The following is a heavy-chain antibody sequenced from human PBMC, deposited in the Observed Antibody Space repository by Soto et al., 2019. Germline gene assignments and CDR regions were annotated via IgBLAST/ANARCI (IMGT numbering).Heavy chain of an antibody. CDR2: IYYSGST. Sequence: QVQLQESGPGLVKPSETLSLTCTVSGGSISSYYWSWIRQPPGKGLEWIGYIYYSGSTNYNPSLKSRVTISVDTSKNQCSLKLSSVTAADTAVYYCARELKWYGDYLTAFDIWGQGTMVTVSS. CDR1: GGSISSYY. CDR3: ARELKWYGDYLTAFDI. D-gene: IGHD4-17*01. J-gene: IGHJ3*02. V-gene: IGHV4-59*01.